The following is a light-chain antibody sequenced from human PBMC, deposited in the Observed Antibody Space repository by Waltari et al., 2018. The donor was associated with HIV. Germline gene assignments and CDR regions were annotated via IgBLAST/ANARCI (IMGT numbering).Light chain of an antibody. V-gene: IGLV1-40*01. J-gene: IGLJ1*01. CDR2: ANN. CDR1: SSNIGAYD. CDR3: QSYDNSLRVSYV. Sequence: QSVLTQPPSVSGAPGQRVTIPCTGSSSNIGAYDVHWYQQLPGRAPKPLIYANNNRPSGVPDRFSGSKSGTAASLAIAGLQIEDEGDYFCQSYDNSLRVSYVFSAGTRVTVL.